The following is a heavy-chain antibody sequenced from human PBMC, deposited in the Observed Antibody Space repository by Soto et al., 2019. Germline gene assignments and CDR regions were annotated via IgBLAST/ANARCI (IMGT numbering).Heavy chain of an antibody. D-gene: IGHD4-4*01. CDR1: GGSVSSGSYY. CDR2: IYYSGST. Sequence: QVQLQESGPGLVKPSETLSLTCTVSGGSVSSGSYYWSWIRQPPGKGLEWIGYIYYSGSTNYNPTLKSRVTISVDTSKNQFSLKLNSVTAADAAVYYCARVTTVTSFDSWGQGTLVTVSS. J-gene: IGHJ4*02. CDR3: ARVTTVTSFDS. V-gene: IGHV4-61*01.